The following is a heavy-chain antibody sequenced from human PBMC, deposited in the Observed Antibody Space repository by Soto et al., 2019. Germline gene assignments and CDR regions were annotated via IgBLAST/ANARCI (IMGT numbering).Heavy chain of an antibody. D-gene: IGHD3-22*01. CDR1: GFTFDDYA. Sequence: GGSLRLSCAASGFTFDDYAMHWVRQAPGKGLEWVSGISWNSGSIGYADSVKGRFTISRDNAKNSLYLQMNSLRAEDTALYYCAMDYDSSGYYNYWGQGTLVTVSS. CDR3: AMDYDSSGYYNY. V-gene: IGHV3-9*01. CDR2: ISWNSGSI. J-gene: IGHJ4*02.